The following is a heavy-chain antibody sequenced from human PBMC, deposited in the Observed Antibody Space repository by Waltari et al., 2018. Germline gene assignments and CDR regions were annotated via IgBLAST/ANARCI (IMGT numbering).Heavy chain of an antibody. V-gene: IGHV3-7*05. CDR2: IKQDGSQK. D-gene: IGHD3-22*01. Sequence: EVQLVESGGDLVRPGGSLRLSCEVSGFTFKDYWMTWVRQAPGKGLEWLATIKQDGSQKYYADSVKGRFTISRDNSKNTLYLQMNSLRAEDTAVYYCAFGIVVVNDAFDIWGQGTMVTVSS. CDR1: GFTFKDYW. J-gene: IGHJ3*02. CDR3: AFGIVVVNDAFDI.